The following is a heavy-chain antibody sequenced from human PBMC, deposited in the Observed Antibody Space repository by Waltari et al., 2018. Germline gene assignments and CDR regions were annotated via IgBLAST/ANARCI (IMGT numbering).Heavy chain of an antibody. J-gene: IGHJ4*02. CDR3: ARDGKGGDWIGSPFDY. CDR1: GGTFSSYA. Sequence: QVQLVQSGAEVKKPGSSVKVSCKASGGTFSSYAISWVRQAPGQGLEWRGGIIPIFGTANYAEKFQGSVTITADESTRTAYMELSSLRSEDTAVYYWARDGKGGDWIGSPFDYWGQGTLVTVSS. D-gene: IGHD2-21*02. V-gene: IGHV1-69*01. CDR2: IIPIFGTA.